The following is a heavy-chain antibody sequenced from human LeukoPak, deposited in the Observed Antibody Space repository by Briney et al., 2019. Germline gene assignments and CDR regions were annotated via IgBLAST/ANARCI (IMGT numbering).Heavy chain of an antibody. V-gene: IGHV3-23*01. CDR1: SFTISSYA. Sequence: GGSLRLSYAASSFTISSYAMSWLRQAPGKWLEWVSAISGSGVSAYYADSVKGRFTVSRDNSKNTLSLQMNSMTAEDTAVYYCAKGPSMILVALHYFDSWGQGTLVTVSS. CDR2: ISGSGVSA. CDR3: AKGPSMILVALHYFDS. D-gene: IGHD3-22*01. J-gene: IGHJ4*02.